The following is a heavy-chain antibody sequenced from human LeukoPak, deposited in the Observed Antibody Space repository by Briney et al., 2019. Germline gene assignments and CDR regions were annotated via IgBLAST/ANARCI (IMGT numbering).Heavy chain of an antibody. Sequence: SGPTLVKPSETLSLTCTVSDGSISGFYWSWIRQPPGKGLEWIGFMYTSGRSNYNPSLESRVTISVDTSTNQFSLKLRSVTAADTAMYYCARHWYRYYYYMDVWGKGTTVTVSS. D-gene: IGHD1-14*01. CDR3: ARHWYRYYYYMDV. V-gene: IGHV4-4*09. CDR1: DGSISGFY. CDR2: MYTSGRS. J-gene: IGHJ6*03.